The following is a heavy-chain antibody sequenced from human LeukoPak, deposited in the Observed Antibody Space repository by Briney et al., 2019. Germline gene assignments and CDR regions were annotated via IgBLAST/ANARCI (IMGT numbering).Heavy chain of an antibody. V-gene: IGHV1-69*13. CDR3: AREAQVLYQLQQGFAY. J-gene: IGHJ4*02. CDR1: GGTFSSYA. D-gene: IGHD2-2*01. Sequence: SVEVSCKASGGTFSSYAISWVRQAPGQGLEWMGGIIPIFGTANYAQKFQGRVTITADESTSTAYMKLSSLRSEDTAVYYCAREAQVLYQLQQGFAYWGQGTLVTVSS. CDR2: IIPIFGTA.